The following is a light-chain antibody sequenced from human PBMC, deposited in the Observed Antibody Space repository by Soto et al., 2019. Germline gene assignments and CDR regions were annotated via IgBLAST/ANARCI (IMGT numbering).Light chain of an antibody. CDR1: QSVNNN. J-gene: IGKJ5*01. Sequence: EIVMTQSPATLSVSPGERATLSCRASQSVNNNLAWYQKKPGQAPRLLIFGASTRATGIPARFSGSGSGTEFTLTISSLQSEDFAVYYCQQYNNWPSITFGQGTRLEIK. V-gene: IGKV3-15*01. CDR3: QQYNNWPSIT. CDR2: GAS.